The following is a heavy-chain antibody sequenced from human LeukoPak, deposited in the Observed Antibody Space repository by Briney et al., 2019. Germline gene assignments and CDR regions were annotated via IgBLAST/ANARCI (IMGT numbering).Heavy chain of an antibody. J-gene: IGHJ6*03. CDR1: GFTFSSYS. CDR3: ARELPYSSKSRSYYMDV. V-gene: IGHV3-21*01. Sequence: GGSLRLSCAASGFTFSSYSMNWVRQAPGKGLEWVSSISSSSSYIYYADSVKGRFTISRDNAKNSLYLQMNSLRAEDTAVYYCARELPYSSKSRSYYMDVWGKGTTVTISS. CDR2: ISSSSSYI. D-gene: IGHD6-13*01.